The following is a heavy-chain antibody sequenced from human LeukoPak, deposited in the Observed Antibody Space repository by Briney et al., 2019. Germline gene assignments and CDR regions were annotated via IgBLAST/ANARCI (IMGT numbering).Heavy chain of an antibody. CDR3: AKDRETTASGTFDY. D-gene: IGHD1-14*01. CDR1: GFTFRNYG. V-gene: IGHV3-30*18. CDR2: ISIDGNEK. J-gene: IGHJ4*02. Sequence: PGGSLRLSCAASGFTFRNYGMHWVRQAPGKGLEWVAVISIDGNEKYYADSVKGRFTISRDNSNNTLFLQMNSLRAEDTAVYYCAKDRETTASGTFDYWGQGALVTVSS.